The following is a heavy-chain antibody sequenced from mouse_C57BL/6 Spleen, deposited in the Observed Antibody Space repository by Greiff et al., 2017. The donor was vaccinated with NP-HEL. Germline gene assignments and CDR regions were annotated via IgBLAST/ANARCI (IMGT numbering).Heavy chain of an antibody. V-gene: IGHV1-18*01. CDR2: INPNNGGT. D-gene: IGHD1-1*01. CDR1: GYTFTDYN. Sequence: DVKLQESGPELVKPGASVKIPCKASGYTFTDYNMDWVKQSHGKSLEWIGDINPNNGGTIYNQKFKGKATLTVDKSSSTAYMELRSLTSEDTAVYYCARRRRNYGSSPFDYWGQGTTLTVSS. CDR3: ARRRRNYGSSPFDY. J-gene: IGHJ2*01.